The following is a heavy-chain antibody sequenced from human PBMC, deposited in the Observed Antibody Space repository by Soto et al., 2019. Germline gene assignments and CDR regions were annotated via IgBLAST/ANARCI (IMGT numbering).Heavy chain of an antibody. CDR1: GGSISSSSYY. D-gene: IGHD2-2*01. CDR2: IYYSGST. J-gene: IGHJ6*02. Sequence: QLQLQESGPGLVKPSETLSLTCTVSGGSISSSSYYWGWIRQPPGKGLEWIGSIYYSGSTYYNPSLKSRVTISVDTSKNQFSLKLSSVTAADTAVYYCARENWCSSTSCYLHGMDVWGQGTTVTVSS. CDR3: ARENWCSSTSCYLHGMDV. V-gene: IGHV4-39*02.